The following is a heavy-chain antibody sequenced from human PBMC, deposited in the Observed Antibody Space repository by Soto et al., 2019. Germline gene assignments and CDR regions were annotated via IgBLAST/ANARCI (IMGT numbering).Heavy chain of an antibody. CDR2: IIPIFGTA. CDR1: GCTFSSXA. CDR3: AGATIFGVVIYWFDP. V-gene: IGHV1-69*13. J-gene: IGHJ5*02. Sequence: ASVKVSCKASGCTFSSXAISWVRQAPGQGLEWMGGIIPIFGTANYAQKFQGRVTITADESTSTAYMELSSLRSEDTAVYYCAGATIFGVVIYWFDPWGQGTLVTVSS. D-gene: IGHD3-3*01.